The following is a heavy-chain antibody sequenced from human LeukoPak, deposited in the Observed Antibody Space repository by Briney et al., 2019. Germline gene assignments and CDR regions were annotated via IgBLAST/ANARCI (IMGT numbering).Heavy chain of an antibody. CDR1: GGSIRSYY. D-gene: IGHD2-15*01. Sequence: SETLSLTCTVSGGSIRSYYWSWIRQPPGKGLEWIGYIYYSGSTNYNPSLKSRVTISLDTSKNQFSLKLSSVTAADTAVYYCARVRAAAFYYYMDVWGKGTTVTVSS. CDR2: IYYSGST. J-gene: IGHJ6*03. CDR3: ARVRAAAFYYYMDV. V-gene: IGHV4-59*01.